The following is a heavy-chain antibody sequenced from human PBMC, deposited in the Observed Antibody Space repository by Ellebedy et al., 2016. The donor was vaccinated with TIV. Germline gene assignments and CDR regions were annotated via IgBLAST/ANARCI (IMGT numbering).Heavy chain of an antibody. D-gene: IGHD4-17*01. CDR1: GFTFRSYS. Sequence: GESLKISXAASGFTFRSYSMNWVRQAPGKGLEWVSYISSSSSTIYYADSVKGRFTISRDNAKNSLYLQMNSLRAEDTAVYYCARDDYGDYVSSYYYYGMDVWGQGTTVTVSS. V-gene: IGHV3-48*01. J-gene: IGHJ6*02. CDR2: ISSSSSTI. CDR3: ARDDYGDYVSSYYYYGMDV.